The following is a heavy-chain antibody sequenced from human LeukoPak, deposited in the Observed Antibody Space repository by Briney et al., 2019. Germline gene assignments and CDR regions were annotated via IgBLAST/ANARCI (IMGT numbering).Heavy chain of an antibody. CDR1: GFTFSSYE. CDR2: ISSTSGSTI. CDR3: ARDASNAFDP. Sequence: GGSLRLSCAASGFTFSSYEMNWVRQAPGKGLEWVSYISSTSGSTIYYADSVKGRFTISRDNAKNSVYLQMNSLRVEDTAVYYCARDASNAFDPWGQGTLVTVSS. V-gene: IGHV3-48*03. J-gene: IGHJ5*02.